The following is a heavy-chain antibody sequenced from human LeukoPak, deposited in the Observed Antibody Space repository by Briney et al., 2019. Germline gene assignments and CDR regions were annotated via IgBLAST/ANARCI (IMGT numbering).Heavy chain of an antibody. J-gene: IGHJ4*02. CDR2: ISASGGST. Sequence: PGGSLRLSCVASGFTFSIYTMSWVRQAPGKGLEWVSAISASGGSTYYADSVKGRFTISRDNSKNTLYLQMNSLRAEDTAVYYCARESYDDGLPDYWGQGTLVTVSS. CDR1: GFTFSIYT. CDR3: ARESYDDGLPDY. V-gene: IGHV3-23*01. D-gene: IGHD3-16*01.